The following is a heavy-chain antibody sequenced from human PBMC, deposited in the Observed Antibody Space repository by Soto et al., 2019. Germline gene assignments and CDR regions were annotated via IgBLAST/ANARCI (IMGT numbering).Heavy chain of an antibody. Sequence: QVQLVQSGAEVKKPGSSVKVSCKASGGTFSSYAISWVRQAPGQGLEWMGGIIPIFGTANYAQKFQGRVTITADESTSTAYMELSSLRSEDTAVYYCARVYYYGSGSYYEAFDYWGQGTLVTVSS. J-gene: IGHJ4*02. CDR2: IIPIFGTA. V-gene: IGHV1-69*01. CDR3: ARVYYYGSGSYYEAFDY. D-gene: IGHD3-10*01. CDR1: GGTFSSYA.